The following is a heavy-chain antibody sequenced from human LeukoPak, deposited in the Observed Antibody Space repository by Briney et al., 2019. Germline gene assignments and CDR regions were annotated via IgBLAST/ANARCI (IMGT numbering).Heavy chain of an antibody. Sequence: PGGSLRLSCAASGFTFSSYSMNWVRQAPGKGLEWVSSISSSSSYIYYADSVKGRFTISRDNAKNSLYLQMNSLRAEDTAVYHCARGTIFPYYYMDVWGKGTTVTVSS. D-gene: IGHD3-3*01. CDR1: GFTFSSYS. V-gene: IGHV3-21*01. CDR2: ISSSSSYI. CDR3: ARGTIFPYYYMDV. J-gene: IGHJ6*03.